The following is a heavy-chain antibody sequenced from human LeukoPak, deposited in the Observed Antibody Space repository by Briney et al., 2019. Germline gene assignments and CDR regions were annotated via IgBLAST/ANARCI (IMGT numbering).Heavy chain of an antibody. D-gene: IGHD3-22*01. V-gene: IGHV4-34*01. CDR2: INHSGST. J-gene: IGHJ4*02. CDR3: AGYNYDSSGYYIDY. CDR1: GGSVSSYY. Sequence: SETLSLTCTVSGGSVSSYYWSWIRQPPGKGLEWIGEINHSGSTNYNPSLKSRVTISVDTSKNQFSLKLSSVTAADTAVYYCAGYNYDSSGYYIDYWGQGTLVTVSP.